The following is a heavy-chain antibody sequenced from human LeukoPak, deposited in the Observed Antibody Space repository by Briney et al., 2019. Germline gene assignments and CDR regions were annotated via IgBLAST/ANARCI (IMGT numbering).Heavy chain of an antibody. J-gene: IGHJ4*02. CDR2: IYYSGST. CDR1: GGSISRYY. Sequence: PSETLSLTCTVSGGSISRYYWSWIRQPPGKGLEWIGYIYYSGSTTYNPSLKSRVTITVDTSKNQFSVKLSSVTAADTAVYYCARGDYDFPFDCWGQGTLVTVSS. V-gene: IGHV4-59*01. D-gene: IGHD3-3*01. CDR3: ARGDYDFPFDC.